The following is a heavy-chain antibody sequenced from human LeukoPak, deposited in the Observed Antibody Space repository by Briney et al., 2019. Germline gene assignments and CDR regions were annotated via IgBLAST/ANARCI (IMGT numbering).Heavy chain of an antibody. V-gene: IGHV4-31*03. Sequence: SQTLSLTCTVSGGSISSGGYYWSWIRQHPGKGLEWIGYIYYSGGTYYNPSLKSRVTISVDTSKNQFSLKLSSVTAADTAVYYCARADRSSGYYYDYWGQGTLVTVSS. D-gene: IGHD3-22*01. CDR2: IYYSGGT. CDR3: ARADRSSGYYYDY. CDR1: GGSISSGGYY. J-gene: IGHJ4*02.